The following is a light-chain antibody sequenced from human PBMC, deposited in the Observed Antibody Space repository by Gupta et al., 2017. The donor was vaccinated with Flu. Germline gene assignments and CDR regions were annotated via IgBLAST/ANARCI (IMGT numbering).Light chain of an antibody. Sequence: TSSDVGGYNYVSWYQQHPGRAPKVMIFEVSDRPSGVSNRFSGSKSGNTASLTISGLQVDDEGDYYCASYTSSGTYVFGTGTQVTVL. V-gene: IGLV2-14*01. J-gene: IGLJ1*01. CDR3: ASYTSSGTYV. CDR2: EVS. CDR1: SSDVGGYNY.